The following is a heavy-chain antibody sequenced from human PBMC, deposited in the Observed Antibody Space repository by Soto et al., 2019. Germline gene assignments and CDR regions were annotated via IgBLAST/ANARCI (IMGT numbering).Heavy chain of an antibody. V-gene: IGHV4-39*01. CDR3: ARLKAGPEYYYDSSGYYPDY. Sequence: SLTCTVSGGSISSSSYYWGWIRQPPGKGLEWIGSIYYSGSTYYNPSLKSRVTISVDTSKNQFSLKLSSVTAADTAVYYCARLKAGPEYYYDSSGYYPDYWGQGTLVTVSS. CDR1: GGSISSSSYY. D-gene: IGHD3-22*01. CDR2: IYYSGST. J-gene: IGHJ4*02.